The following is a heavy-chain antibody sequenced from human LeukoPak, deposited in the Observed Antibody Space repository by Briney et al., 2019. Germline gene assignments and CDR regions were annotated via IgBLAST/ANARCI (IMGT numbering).Heavy chain of an antibody. CDR3: AIRVDYPNAFDI. V-gene: IGHV1-46*01. J-gene: IGHJ3*02. D-gene: IGHD4-11*01. CDR2: INPSGGST. Sequence: ASVKVSCKASGYTFTSYYMHWVRQAPGQGLEWMGIINPSGGSTSYAQKFQGRVTMTRDTSISTAYMELSRLRSDDTAVYYCAIRVDYPNAFDIWGQGTMVTVSS. CDR1: GYTFTSYY.